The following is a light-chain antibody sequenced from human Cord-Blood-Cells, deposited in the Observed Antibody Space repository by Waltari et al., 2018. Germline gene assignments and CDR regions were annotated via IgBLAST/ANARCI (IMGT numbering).Light chain of an antibody. Sequence: FMLTPPHSVSESPGKTVTISCTRSSGSLASNYVQWYQQRPGSSPTTVIYEDNQRPSGVPDRFSGSIDSSSNSASLTISGLKTEDEADYYCQSYDSSNQGVFGGGTKLTVL. CDR1: SGSLASNY. J-gene: IGLJ2*01. CDR3: QSYDSSNQGV. CDR2: EDN. V-gene: IGLV6-57*01.